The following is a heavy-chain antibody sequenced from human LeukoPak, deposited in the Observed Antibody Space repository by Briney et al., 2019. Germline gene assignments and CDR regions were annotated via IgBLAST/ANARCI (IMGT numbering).Heavy chain of an antibody. CDR2: IGAYCDSS. Sequence: GGTVRLSCAASGFTFSSFGMNWVRRAPRKGLGLVAGIGAYCDSSYYADSLKGRFTISRDNSKNTLYLQMNSLRAEDTAVYYCAKLYYYDSSVYSDWGQGTLVTVSS. CDR1: GFTFSSFG. V-gene: IGHV3-23*01. J-gene: IGHJ4*02. D-gene: IGHD3-22*01. CDR3: AKLYYYDSSVYSD.